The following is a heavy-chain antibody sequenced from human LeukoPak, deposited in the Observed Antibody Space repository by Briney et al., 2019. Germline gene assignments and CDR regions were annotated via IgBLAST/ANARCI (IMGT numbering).Heavy chain of an antibody. J-gene: IGHJ4*02. CDR3: ARDRAPSHYDSSGSFDY. V-gene: IGHV4-39*02. CDR1: GGSISSSSYY. Sequence: SETLSLTCTVSGGSISSSSYYWGWIRQPPGKGLEWIGSIYYSGSTYYNPSLKSRVTISVDTSKNQFSLKLSSVTAADTAVYYGARDRAPSHYDSSGSFDYWGQGTLVTVSS. D-gene: IGHD3-22*01. CDR2: IYYSGST.